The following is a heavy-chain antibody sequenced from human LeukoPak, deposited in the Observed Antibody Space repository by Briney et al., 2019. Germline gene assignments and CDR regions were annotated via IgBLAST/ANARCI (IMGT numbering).Heavy chain of an antibody. CDR1: GFTFRNYL. J-gene: IGHJ3*02. CDR3: ARGYSRAAFDI. V-gene: IGHV3-48*01. Sequence: GGSLRLSCAASGFTFRNYLINWVRQAPGKGLEWVSFISSTGGTIYYADSVKGRLTVSRDNGKNSLLLQMNSLRAEDTALYYCARGYSRAAFDIWGQGTVVAVSS. CDR2: ISSTGGTI. D-gene: IGHD2-15*01.